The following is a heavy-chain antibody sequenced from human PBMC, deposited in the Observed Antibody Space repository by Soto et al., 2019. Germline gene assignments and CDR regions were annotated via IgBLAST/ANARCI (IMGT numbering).Heavy chain of an antibody. CDR1: GFTFSSYA. D-gene: IGHD6-13*01. CDR3: AKDGGNSWPQHFDY. CDR2: ISGSGGST. V-gene: IGHV3-23*01. Sequence: EVQLLESGGGLVQPGGSLRLSCAASGFTFSSYAMTWVRQAPGKGLEWVSGISGSGGSTYYADSVKGRFTISRDKSKNMLYLQMNSLRAEDTAVYYCAKDGGNSWPQHFDYWGQGTLVTVSS. J-gene: IGHJ4*02.